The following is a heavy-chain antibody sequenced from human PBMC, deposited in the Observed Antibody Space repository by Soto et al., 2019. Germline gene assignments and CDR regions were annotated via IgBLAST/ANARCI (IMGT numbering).Heavy chain of an antibody. CDR2: IYYSGST. D-gene: IGHD6-19*01. J-gene: IGHJ6*02. V-gene: IGHV4-59*01. Sequence: SETLSLTCTVSGGSISSYYWSWIRQPPGKGLEWIGYIYYSGSTNYNPSLKSRVAISVDTSKNQFSLKLSSVTAADTAVYYCARDTAPGIAVAAPKYYYYGMDVWXQGTTVTVSS. CDR1: GGSISSYY. CDR3: ARDTAPGIAVAAPKYYYYGMDV.